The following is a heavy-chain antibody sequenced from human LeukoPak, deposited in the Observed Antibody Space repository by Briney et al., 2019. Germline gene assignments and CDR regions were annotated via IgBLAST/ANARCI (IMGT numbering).Heavy chain of an antibody. CDR2: ISGSGGST. D-gene: IGHD6-13*01. J-gene: IGHJ4*02. CDR1: GFTFSSYA. Sequence: GGSLRLSCAASGFTFSSYAMSWVRQAPGKGLEWVSAISGSGGSTYYADSVKGRVTISRDNSKNTLYLQMNSLRAEDTAVYYCAKDLDSSGYSSSSPLGYWGQGTLVTVSS. CDR3: AKDLDSSGYSSSSPLGY. V-gene: IGHV3-23*01.